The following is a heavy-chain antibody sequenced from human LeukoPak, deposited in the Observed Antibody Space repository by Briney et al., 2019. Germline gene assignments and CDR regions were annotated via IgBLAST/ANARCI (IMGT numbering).Heavy chain of an antibody. Sequence: GGSLRLSCAASGFSLSNYWMNWVRQAPGKGLEWVANIKQDGSEKNYVDSVKGRFSISRDNAKNSLIPQMNSLRDEDTAVYYCARGVWAPFDSWGQGTLVSVSS. D-gene: IGHD7-27*01. V-gene: IGHV3-7*01. CDR3: ARGVWAPFDS. CDR2: IKQDGSEK. J-gene: IGHJ4*02. CDR1: GFSLSNYW.